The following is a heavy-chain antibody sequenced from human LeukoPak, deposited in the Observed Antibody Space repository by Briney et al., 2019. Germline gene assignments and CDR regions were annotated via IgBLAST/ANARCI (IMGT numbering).Heavy chain of an antibody. CDR1: GDSLSDYY. V-gene: IGHV4-59*01. CDR3: ARNFIGAFSAFDS. CDR2: VYYSGST. J-gene: IGHJ4*02. D-gene: IGHD1-26*01. Sequence: SETLSLTCTVSGDSLSDYYWNWIRQAPGKGLEWIGYVYYSGSTNYNPSLMSRVTISVDTSKNQFSLNLRSVTAADTAVYYCARNFIGAFSAFDSWGRGTLVSVSS.